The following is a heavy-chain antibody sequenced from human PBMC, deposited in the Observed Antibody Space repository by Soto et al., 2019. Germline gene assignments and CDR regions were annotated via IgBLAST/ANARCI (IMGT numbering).Heavy chain of an antibody. Sequence: QVQLVESGGGVVQPGRSLRLSCAASGFTFSSYGMHWVRQAPGKGLEWVAVISYDGSNKYYADSVKGRFTISRDNSKNPLYLQMNILRADDTAVYYCAQEPPYLDYWGQGSLVTVSS. CDR1: GFTFSSYG. CDR2: ISYDGSNK. V-gene: IGHV3-30*18. CDR3: AQEPPYLDY. J-gene: IGHJ4*02.